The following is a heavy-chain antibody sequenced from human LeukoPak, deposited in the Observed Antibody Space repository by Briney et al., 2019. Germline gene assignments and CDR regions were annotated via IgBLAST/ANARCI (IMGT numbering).Heavy chain of an antibody. D-gene: IGHD6-19*01. CDR1: GFTFSNYW. CDR3: AKGIYSSGWSYFDY. CDR2: INRDGSTT. V-gene: IGHV3-74*01. J-gene: IGHJ4*01. Sequence: GGSLRLSCAASGFTFSNYWVHWVRQAPGKGLVWVSRINRDGSTTNYADSVKGRFTISRDNSKNTLYLQMNSLRAEDTAVYYCAKGIYSSGWSYFDYWGHGTLVTVSS.